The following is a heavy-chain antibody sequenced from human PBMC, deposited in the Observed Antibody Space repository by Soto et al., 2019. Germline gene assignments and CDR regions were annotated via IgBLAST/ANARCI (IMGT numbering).Heavy chain of an antibody. J-gene: IGHJ4*02. Sequence: ASVKVSCKASGYAFSSNYIHWVRQAPGQGLEWMGVINPSNGRTTYAQNFQDRVTMTRDTSTSTVYIELRSLSSDDTAVYYCARRGFDYWGQGTPVT. CDR3: ARRGFDY. CDR1: GYAFSSNY. CDR2: INPSNGRT. V-gene: IGHV1-46*01.